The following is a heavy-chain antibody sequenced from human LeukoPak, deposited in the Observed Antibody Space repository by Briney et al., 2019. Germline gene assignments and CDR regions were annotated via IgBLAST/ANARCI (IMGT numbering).Heavy chain of an antibody. CDR1: GFTFSSYA. D-gene: IGHD3-10*01. CDR2: ISGGRSDT. J-gene: IGHJ2*01. CDR3: AKGTGASDWYFDL. Sequence: GGSLRLSCAASGFTFSSYALNWVRQAPGKGLQWVSTISGGRSDTFYADSVKGRFTISRDNSKNTLYLQMNSLRAEDTAMYYCAKGTGASDWYFDLWGRGTLVTVSS. V-gene: IGHV3-23*01.